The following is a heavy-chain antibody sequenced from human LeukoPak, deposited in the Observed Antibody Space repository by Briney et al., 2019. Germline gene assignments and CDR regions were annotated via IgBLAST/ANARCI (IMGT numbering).Heavy chain of an antibody. D-gene: IGHD3-10*01. CDR2: INHSGST. CDR3: ARGGYYYGSGGSRNWFDP. J-gene: IGHJ5*02. V-gene: IGHV4-34*01. CDR1: GGSFSGYY. Sequence: SETLSLTCAAYGGSFSGYYWSWIRQPPGKGLEWIGEINHSGSTNYNPSLKSRVTISVDTSKNQFSLKLSSVTAADTAVYYCARGGYYYGSGGSRNWFDPWGQGTLVTVSS.